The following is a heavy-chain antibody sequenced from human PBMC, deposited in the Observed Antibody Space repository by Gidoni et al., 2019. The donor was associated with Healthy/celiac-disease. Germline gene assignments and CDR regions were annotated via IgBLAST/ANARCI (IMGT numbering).Heavy chain of an antibody. CDR2: IAYDGSNK. CDR3: AKERAAAGTGFDY. D-gene: IGHD6-13*01. Sequence: QVQLVESGGGVVQPGRSLRLPCAASGVTFSSYGMPWGRQDPGKGLAWVAVIAYDGSNKYYADSVKCRFTISRDNSKNTLYLQMNSLRAEDTSVYYGAKERAAAGTGFDYWGQGTLVTVSS. CDR1: GVTFSSYG. V-gene: IGHV3-30*18. J-gene: IGHJ4*02.